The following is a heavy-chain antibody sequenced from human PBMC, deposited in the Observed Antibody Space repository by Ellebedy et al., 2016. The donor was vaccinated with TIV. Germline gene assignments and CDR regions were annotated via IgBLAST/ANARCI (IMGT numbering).Heavy chain of an antibody. J-gene: IGHJ4*02. V-gene: IGHV3-23*01. D-gene: IGHD3-3*01. Sequence: GESLKISXAASGFTFSSYAMSWVRQAPGKGLEWVSAISGSGGSTYYADSVKGRFTISRDNAKNSLYLQMNSLRAEDTAVYYCVCYDFWSGYYTSWGQGTLVTVSS. CDR2: ISGSGGST. CDR1: GFTFSSYA. CDR3: VCYDFWSGYYTS.